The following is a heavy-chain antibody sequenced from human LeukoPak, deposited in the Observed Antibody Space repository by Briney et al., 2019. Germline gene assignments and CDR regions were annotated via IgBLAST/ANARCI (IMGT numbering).Heavy chain of an antibody. CDR1: GGSISSYY. J-gene: IGHJ6*02. CDR2: IYYSGST. Sequence: PSETLSLTCTVSGGSISSYYWSWIRQPPGKGLEWIGYIYYSGSTNYNPSLKSRVTISVDTSKNQFSLKLSSVTAADTAVYYCARSLGMATIYPHALHYYYYGMDVWGQGTTVTVSS. D-gene: IGHD5-24*01. CDR3: ARSLGMATIYPHALHYYYYGMDV. V-gene: IGHV4-59*01.